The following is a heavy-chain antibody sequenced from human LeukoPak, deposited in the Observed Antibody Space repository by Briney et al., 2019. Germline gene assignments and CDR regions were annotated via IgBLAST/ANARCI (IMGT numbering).Heavy chain of an antibody. D-gene: IGHD3-22*01. CDR3: VRTEVYYDSSGPTGADAFDI. Sequence: ASVKVSCKASGYTFTSYGISWVRQAPGQGLEWMGWISAYNGNTNYAQKLQGRVTMTTDTSTSTAYMELRSLRSDDTAVYYCVRTEVYYDSSGPTGADAFDIWGQGTMVTVSS. CDR2: ISAYNGNT. V-gene: IGHV1-18*01. CDR1: GYTFTSYG. J-gene: IGHJ3*02.